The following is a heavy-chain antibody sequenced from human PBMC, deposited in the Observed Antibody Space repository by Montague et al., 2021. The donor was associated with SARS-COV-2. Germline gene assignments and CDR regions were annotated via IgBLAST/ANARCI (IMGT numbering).Heavy chain of an antibody. V-gene: IGHV4-34*01. CDR2: INHSGST. J-gene: IGHJ3*02. CDR1: GGSFSGYY. CDR3: ARFPTSYYYDSKAAPATPDAFDI. D-gene: IGHD3-22*01. Sequence: SETLSLTRAVYGGSFSGYYWSWIRQPPGKGLEWIGEINHSGSTKYNPSLKSRVTISVDTSKNQFSLKLSSVTAADTAVYYCARFPTSYYYDSKAAPATPDAFDIWGQGTMVTVSS.